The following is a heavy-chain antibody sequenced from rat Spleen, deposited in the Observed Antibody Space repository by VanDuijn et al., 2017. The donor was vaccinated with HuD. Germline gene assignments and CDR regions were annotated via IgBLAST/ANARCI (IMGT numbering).Heavy chain of an antibody. Sequence: EVKLVESGGGLVQPGNSLTLSCVASGFTFSNYGMHWIRQAPKKGLEWKAMIYYDSRKMYYADTVKGRFTISRDNSKNTLYLEMNSLRSEDTAMYYCAAWGKDYGGFAYWGQGTLVTVSS. CDR1: GFTFSNYG. V-gene: IGHV5-54*01. D-gene: IGHD1-11*01. J-gene: IGHJ3*01. CDR3: AAWGKDYGGFAY. CDR2: IYYDSRKM.